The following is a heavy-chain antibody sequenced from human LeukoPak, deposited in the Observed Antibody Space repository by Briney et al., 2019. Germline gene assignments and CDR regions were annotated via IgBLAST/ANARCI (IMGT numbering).Heavy chain of an antibody. CDR3: ARGRGSSYFDY. Sequence: PSETLSLTCAVYGGSFSGYYWSWIRQPPGKGLEWIGEINHSGSTNYNPSLKSRVTISVDTSKNQFSLKLSSVTAADTAVYYCARGRGSSYFDYWGQGTLVTVSS. V-gene: IGHV4-34*01. D-gene: IGHD6-6*01. CDR1: GGSFSGYY. CDR2: INHSGST. J-gene: IGHJ4*02.